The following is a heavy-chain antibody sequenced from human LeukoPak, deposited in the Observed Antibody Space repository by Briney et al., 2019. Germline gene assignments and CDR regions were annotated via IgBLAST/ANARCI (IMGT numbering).Heavy chain of an antibody. D-gene: IGHD3/OR15-3a*01. CDR2: IFYSGST. Sequence: PSETLSLTCTVSGGSISSKSYYWGWIRQPPGKGLEWLGTIFYSGSTDYSRTLESRVTISADTSKNQFSLKLSSVTAADTAVYFCATGYYTRISPFDYWGQGTLVIVSS. V-gene: IGHV4-39*07. CDR3: ATGYYTRISPFDY. CDR1: GGSISSKSYY. J-gene: IGHJ4*02.